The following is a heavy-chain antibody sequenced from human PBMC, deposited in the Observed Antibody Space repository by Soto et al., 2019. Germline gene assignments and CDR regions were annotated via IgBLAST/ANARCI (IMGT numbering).Heavy chain of an antibody. Sequence: QVQLVQSGAEVKKPGSSVKVSCKASGDTFSSYAISWVRQAPGQGLEWMGGSIPIFGTANYAQKFQGRVTITADESTSTAYMDLSSLRSEDTAVYYCARGVVPAANEEYYFDYCGQGTLVTVSS. V-gene: IGHV1-69*01. CDR1: GDTFSSYA. D-gene: IGHD2-2*01. CDR2: SIPIFGTA. CDR3: ARGVVPAANEEYYFDY. J-gene: IGHJ4*02.